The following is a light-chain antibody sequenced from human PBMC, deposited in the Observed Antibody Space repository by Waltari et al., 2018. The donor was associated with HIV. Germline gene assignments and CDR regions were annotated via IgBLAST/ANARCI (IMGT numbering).Light chain of an antibody. CDR3: LLYYSGARV. CDR2: DPW. J-gene: IGLJ2*01. V-gene: IGLV7-46*01. Sequence: QAVVTQAPSLTVSPGGTVTHTCASSTGGVTPVHSPYGFPQRPGHTPSTLTYDPWHRPSWTPARFSASLLGGKAALTLSGAQPEDEADYFCLLYYSGARVFGGGTKLTV. CDR1: TGGVTPVHS.